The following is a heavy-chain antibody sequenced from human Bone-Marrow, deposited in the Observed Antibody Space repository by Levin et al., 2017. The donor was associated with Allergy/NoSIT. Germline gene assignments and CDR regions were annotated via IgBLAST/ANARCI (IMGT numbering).Heavy chain of an antibody. Sequence: ASVKVSCKASGYTFTSYGISWVRQAPGQGLEWMGWISAYNGNTNYAQKLQGRVTMTTDTSTSTAYMELRSLRSDDTAVYYCARAVGIVVVPVNWFDPWGQGTLVTVSS. CDR1: GYTFTSYG. CDR3: ARAVGIVVVPVNWFDP. D-gene: IGHD2-2*01. J-gene: IGHJ5*02. CDR2: ISAYNGNT. V-gene: IGHV1-18*01.